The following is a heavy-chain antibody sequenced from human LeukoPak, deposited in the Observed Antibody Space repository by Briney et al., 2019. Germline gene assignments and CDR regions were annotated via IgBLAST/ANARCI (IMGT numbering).Heavy chain of an antibody. D-gene: IGHD6-13*01. Sequence: ASVKVSCKASGYTFTGYYMHWVRQAPGQGLEWMGWNNPNSGGTNYAQKFQGWVTMTRDTSISTAYMELSRLRSDDTAVYYCARGYSSSWYPLYGMDVWGQGTTVTVSS. CDR1: GYTFTGYY. CDR2: NNPNSGGT. V-gene: IGHV1-2*04. CDR3: ARGYSSSWYPLYGMDV. J-gene: IGHJ6*02.